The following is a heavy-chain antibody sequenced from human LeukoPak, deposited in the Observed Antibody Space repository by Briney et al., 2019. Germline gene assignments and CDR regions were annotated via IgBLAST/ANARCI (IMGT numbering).Heavy chain of an antibody. CDR1: GFTFSSYS. J-gene: IGHJ4*02. D-gene: IGHD3-22*01. Sequence: GSLRLSCAASGFTFSSYSMTWVRQAPGKGLEWVANIKQDGSEKSYVDSVKGRFTISRDNAKNSLYLQMNSLRAEDTAVYYCARFDSSGYNSDYWGQGTLVTVSS. CDR2: IKQDGSEK. CDR3: ARFDSSGYNSDY. V-gene: IGHV3-7*03.